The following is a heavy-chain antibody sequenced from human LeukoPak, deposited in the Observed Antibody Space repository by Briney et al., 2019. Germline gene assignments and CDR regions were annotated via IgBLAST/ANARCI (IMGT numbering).Heavy chain of an antibody. J-gene: IGHJ4*02. CDR3: ARGADSSGYYSIFYFDY. CDR2: FSCSGST. CDR1: GGSIRSYY. V-gene: IGHV4-59*01. Sequence: SETLSLTCTVSGGSIRSYYWGWIRQPPGKGLEWIGYFSCSGSTNYNPSLKSRVTISVDTSKNQFSLKLSSVTAADTAVYYCARGADSSGYYSIFYFDYWGQGTLVTVSS. D-gene: IGHD3-22*01.